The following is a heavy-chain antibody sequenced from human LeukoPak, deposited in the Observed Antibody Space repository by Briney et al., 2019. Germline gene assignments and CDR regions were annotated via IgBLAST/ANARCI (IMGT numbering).Heavy chain of an antibody. D-gene: IGHD3-22*01. CDR1: GGSISGYY. J-gene: IGHJ4*02. V-gene: IGHV4-4*07. CDR3: ARDEARIGYIHY. Sequence: PSETLSLTCTVSGGSISGYYWSWVRQTAGKGLEWIGRIYISGATNYNPSLKSRVTMSLDTSKNQLSLRLTSVTAADTAVYYCARDEARIGYIHYWGQGTLITVSS. CDR2: IYISGAT.